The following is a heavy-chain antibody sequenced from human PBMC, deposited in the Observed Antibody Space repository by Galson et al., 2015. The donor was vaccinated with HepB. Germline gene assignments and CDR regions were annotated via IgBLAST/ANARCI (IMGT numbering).Heavy chain of an antibody. CDR3: AKVFPEKTDGWYRQALYYFDS. CDR2: ITPSGDNT. Sequence: SLRLSCAASGFTFRYYAMAWVRQAPGKGLEWISAITPSGDNTYSADSMKGRFFISRDNSQSTLFLQMNSLRADDTAIYFCAKVFPEKTDGWYRQALYYFDSWGQGTRVTVSS. J-gene: IGHJ4*02. CDR1: GFTFRYYA. V-gene: IGHV3-23*01. D-gene: IGHD6-19*01.